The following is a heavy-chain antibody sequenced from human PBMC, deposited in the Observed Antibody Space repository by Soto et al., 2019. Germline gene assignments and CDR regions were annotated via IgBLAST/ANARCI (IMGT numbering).Heavy chain of an antibody. D-gene: IGHD2-15*01. CDR1: GFTFSGFA. CDR3: ARDQRYCSGGTCYSGHAFDI. J-gene: IGHJ3*02. Sequence: QVQLAESGGGVVQPGRSLRLSCAASGFTFSGFAIHWVRQAPGKGLEWVSTVSFDGSNEYYADSVKGRFTISRDNYKNTLSLQMNSLRAEDTAVYYCARDQRYCSGGTCYSGHAFDIWGQGTMVTVSS. V-gene: IGHV3-30-3*01. CDR2: VSFDGSNE.